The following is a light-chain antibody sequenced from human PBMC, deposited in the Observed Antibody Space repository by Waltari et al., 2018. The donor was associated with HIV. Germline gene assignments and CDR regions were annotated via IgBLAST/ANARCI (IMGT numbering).Light chain of an antibody. CDR1: QSVSST. V-gene: IGKV3-15*01. J-gene: IGKJ3*01. CDR2: GAS. CDR3: QQYNNWPPLFT. Sequence: EIVMTQSPATLSVSPGERATLSCRASQSVSSTLAGYQQKPGQAPRLLSYGASTRATGIPARFSGSGSGTEFTLTISSLQSEDFAVYYCQQYNNWPPLFTFGPGTKVEIK.